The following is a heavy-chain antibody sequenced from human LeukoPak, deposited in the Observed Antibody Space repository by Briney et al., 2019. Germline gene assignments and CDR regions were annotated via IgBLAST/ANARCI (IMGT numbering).Heavy chain of an antibody. CDR3: ARHSKRWLPYYFDY. D-gene: IGHD5-24*01. CDR1: GFTVSSNY. Sequence: GGSLSLSCAASGFTVSSNYMSWVRQAPGKGLEWVSVIYSGGSTYYADSVKGRFTISRDNSKNTLYLQMNSLRAEDTAVYYCARHSKRWLPYYFDYWGQGTLVTVSS. J-gene: IGHJ4*02. CDR2: IYSGGST. V-gene: IGHV3-53*01.